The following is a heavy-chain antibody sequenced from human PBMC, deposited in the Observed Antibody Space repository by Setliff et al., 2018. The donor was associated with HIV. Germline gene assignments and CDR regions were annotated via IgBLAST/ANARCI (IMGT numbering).Heavy chain of an antibody. CDR2: MNPKSGNT. J-gene: IGHJ4*02. CDR3: ARGYCSSISCYGIYYFDN. V-gene: IGHV1-8*01. Sequence: ASVKVSCKASGYNFTSHDINWVRQAPGQGLEWMGWMNPKSGNTGYARKFQGRVTMTRKTSISTAYMELRSLRSDDTAVYYCARGYCSSISCYGIYYFDNWGQGTPVTVSS. CDR1: GYNFTSHD. D-gene: IGHD2-2*01.